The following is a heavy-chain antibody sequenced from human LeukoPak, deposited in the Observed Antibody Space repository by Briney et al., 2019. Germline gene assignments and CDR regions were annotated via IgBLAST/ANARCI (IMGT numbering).Heavy chain of an antibody. CDR3: ARGIEEDIVVVVAATPAGAFDI. Sequence: GSSVKVSCKASGGTFSSYAISWVRQAPGQGLEWMGGIIPIFGTANYAQKFQGRVTITADKSTSTAYMELSSLRSEDTAVYYCARGIEEDIVVVVAATPAGAFDIWGQGTIVTVSS. J-gene: IGHJ3*02. V-gene: IGHV1-69*06. D-gene: IGHD2-15*01. CDR2: IIPIFGTA. CDR1: GGTFSSYA.